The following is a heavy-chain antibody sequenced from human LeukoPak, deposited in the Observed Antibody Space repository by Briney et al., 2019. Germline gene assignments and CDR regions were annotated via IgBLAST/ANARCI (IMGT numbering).Heavy chain of an antibody. J-gene: IGHJ5*02. V-gene: IGHV1-46*01. CDR3: AREIQRIVVVTAIHWFDP. CDR1: GYTFTSYY. D-gene: IGHD2-21*02. Sequence: ASVKVSCKASGYTFTSYYMHWVRQAPGQGLEWMGIINPSGGSTSYAQKFQGRVTMTRDTSTSTVYMELSSLRSEDTAVYYCAREIQRIVVVTAIHWFDPWGQGTLVTVSS. CDR2: INPSGGST.